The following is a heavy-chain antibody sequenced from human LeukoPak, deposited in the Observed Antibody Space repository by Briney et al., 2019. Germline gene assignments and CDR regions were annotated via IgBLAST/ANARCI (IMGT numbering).Heavy chain of an antibody. V-gene: IGHV5-51*01. CDR1: GYSFTSYW. J-gene: IGHJ3*01. CDR3: GMSGDRVPLQDDVFDV. Sequence: GSLKISCKGSGYSFTSYWIGWVRQMPGKGLEWMGIIYSPSFQGQVTISVDKSINTAYLQWSSLQASDTAMYYCGMSGDRVPLQDDVFDVWGQGTMVTVST. CDR2: I. D-gene: IGHD1-26*01.